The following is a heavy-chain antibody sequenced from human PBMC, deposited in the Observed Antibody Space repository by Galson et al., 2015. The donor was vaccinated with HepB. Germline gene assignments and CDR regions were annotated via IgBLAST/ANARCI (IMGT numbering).Heavy chain of an antibody. J-gene: IGHJ4*02. V-gene: IGHV1-69-2*01. D-gene: IGHD3-10*01. CDR1: GSTFTDYY. CDR2: VDPEDGET. CDR3: ATPWNYGSGSYSQLDY. Sequence: VTVSCKVSGSTFTDYYMHWVQQAPGKGLEWMGLVDPEDGETIYAEKFQGRVTITADTSTDTAYMELSSLRSEDTAVYYCATPWNYGSGSYSQLDYWGQGTLVTVSS.